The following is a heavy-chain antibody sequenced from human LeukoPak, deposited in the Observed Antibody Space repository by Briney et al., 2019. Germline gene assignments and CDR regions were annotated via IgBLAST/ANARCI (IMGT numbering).Heavy chain of an antibody. J-gene: IGHJ4*02. V-gene: IGHV1-2*02. CDR1: GYTFTGYY. CDR2: INCNSGGT. D-gene: IGHD3-16*01. Sequence: ASVKVSCKASGYTFTGYYVHWVRQAPGQGLEWMGWINCNSGGTYHAQKFQGRVTMTRDTSITTAYMELTRLTSDDTAVYYCARGGGILGPFDYWGQGSPVTVSS. CDR3: ARGGGILGPFDY.